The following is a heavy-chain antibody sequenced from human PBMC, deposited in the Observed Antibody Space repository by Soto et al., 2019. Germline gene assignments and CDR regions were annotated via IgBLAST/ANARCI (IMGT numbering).Heavy chain of an antibody. J-gene: IGHJ3*01. CDR2: ISNSGTTM. D-gene: IGHD2-21*01. CDR1: RFTFSDYD. CDR3: ARGRYCGGVSSYSVTDAFDV. Sequence: QVQLVESGGGLVKPGGSLRLSCTASRFTFSDYDMTWIRQSPGKGLEWISYISNSGTTMYYADSVKGRFTISRDNAKTSLWLQMNSLRDEDTAVYYCARGRYCGGVSSYSVTDAFDVWGQGTMVTVSS. V-gene: IGHV3-11*01.